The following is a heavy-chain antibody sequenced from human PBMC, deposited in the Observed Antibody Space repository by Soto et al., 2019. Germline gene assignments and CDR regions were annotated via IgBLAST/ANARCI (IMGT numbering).Heavy chain of an antibody. CDR3: ASSDFWSGYDDDAFDI. CDR2: IYYSGST. D-gene: IGHD3-3*01. J-gene: IGHJ3*02. V-gene: IGHV4-30-4*01. Sequence: SETLSLTCTVSGGSISSGDYYWSWIRQPPGKGLEWIGYIYYSGSTYYNPSLKSRVTISVDTSKNQFSLKLSSVTAADTAVYYCASSDFWSGYDDDAFDIWGQGTMVTVS. CDR1: GGSISSGDYY.